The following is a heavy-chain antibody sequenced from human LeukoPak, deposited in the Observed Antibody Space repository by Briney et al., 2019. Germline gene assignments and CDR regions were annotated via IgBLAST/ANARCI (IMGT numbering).Heavy chain of an antibody. CDR3: ARGPYGGDYVAFHI. V-gene: IGHV4-59*01. CDR2: IYYSGST. D-gene: IGHD4-17*01. CDR1: GGSISSYY. Sequence: PSETLFLTCTVAGGSISSYYWSWIRQPPGKGLEWLGYIYYSGSTNYNPSLKSRVTISVDTSKNQFSLKLSSMTAADTAVYYCARGPYGGDYVAFHIWVQGTMVTVSS. J-gene: IGHJ3*02.